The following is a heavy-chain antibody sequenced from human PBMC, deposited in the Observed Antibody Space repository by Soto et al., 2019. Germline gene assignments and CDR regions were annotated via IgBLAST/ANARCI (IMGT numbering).Heavy chain of an antibody. V-gene: IGHV4-39*01. CDR2: IYYSGST. CDR1: GGSISSSSYY. Sequence: SETLSLTCTVSGGSISSSSYYWGWIRQPPGKGLEWIGSIYYSGSTYYNPSLKSRVTISVDTSKNQFSLKLSSVTAADTAVYYCARLPALRYFDWLHYNWFDPWGQGTLVTVSS. D-gene: IGHD3-9*01. J-gene: IGHJ5*02. CDR3: ARLPALRYFDWLHYNWFDP.